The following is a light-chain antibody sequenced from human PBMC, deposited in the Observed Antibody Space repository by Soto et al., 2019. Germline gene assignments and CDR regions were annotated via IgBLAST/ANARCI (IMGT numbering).Light chain of an antibody. Sequence: DIQMTQSPSSLSASVGDRITITFRASQSISTYVNWYQQKPGKAPNLLIYSASSLESGVPSRFSGSGSGTDFTLTIRDVQPDDFAIYYCQQYNSYRAFGQGTKVDIK. CDR1: QSISTY. V-gene: IGKV1-16*01. CDR2: SAS. CDR3: QQYNSYRA. J-gene: IGKJ1*01.